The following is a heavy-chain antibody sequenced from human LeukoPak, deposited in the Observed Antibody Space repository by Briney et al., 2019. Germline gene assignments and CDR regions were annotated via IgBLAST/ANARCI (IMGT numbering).Heavy chain of an antibody. CDR1: GFTFSSYD. CDR2: IGTAGDT. D-gene: IGHD3-22*01. V-gene: IGHV3-13*01. CDR3: ARGGYDSSGYYSAYFDY. Sequence: PGGSLRLSCAASGFTFSSYDMHWVRQATGKGLEWVSAIGTAGDTYYPGSVKGRFTISRENAKNSLYLQMNSLRAGDTAVYYCARGGYDSSGYYSAYFDYWGQGTLVTVSS. J-gene: IGHJ4*02.